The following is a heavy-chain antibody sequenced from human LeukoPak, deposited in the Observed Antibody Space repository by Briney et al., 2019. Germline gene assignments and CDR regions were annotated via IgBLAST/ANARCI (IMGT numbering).Heavy chain of an antibody. Sequence: SETLSLTCSVSGSSITSVSYWAWIRQAPEKGLEWIGSLSHSGATYYNPSLKSRVTISVDTSKNQFSLKLSSVTAAGTAVYYCARQGRDYGMDVWGQGTTVTVSS. V-gene: IGHV4-38-2*02. J-gene: IGHJ6*02. CDR2: LSHSGAT. CDR1: GSSITSVSY. CDR3: ARQGRDYGMDV.